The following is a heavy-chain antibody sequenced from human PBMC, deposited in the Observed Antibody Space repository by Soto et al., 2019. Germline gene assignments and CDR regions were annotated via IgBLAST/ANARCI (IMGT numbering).Heavy chain of an antibody. V-gene: IGHV4-34*01. D-gene: IGHD3-22*01. CDR2: INHSGST. CDR1: GGSFSGYY. Sequence: SETLSLTCAVYGGSFSGYYWSWIRQPPGKGLEWIGEINHSGSTNYNPSLKSRVTISVDTSKNQFSLKLSSVTAEDTALYYCAKAQGGFDGSGYRYYFDSWGRGTLVTVSS. J-gene: IGHJ4*02. CDR3: AKAQGGFDGSGYRYYFDS.